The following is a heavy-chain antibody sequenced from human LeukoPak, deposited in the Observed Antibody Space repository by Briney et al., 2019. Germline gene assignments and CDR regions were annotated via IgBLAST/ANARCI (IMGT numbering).Heavy chain of an antibody. CDR1: GFTFNTYW. Sequence: PGGSLRLSCAASGFTFNTYWMHWVRQAPGKGLVWVSRINADGSSTRYADSVKGRFTISRDNSKNTVYLQMNSLTAEDTAVYFCARRPDYGGTPTFDYWGQGTLVTVSS. V-gene: IGHV3-74*01. D-gene: IGHD4-23*01. CDR3: ARRPDYGGTPTFDY. J-gene: IGHJ4*02. CDR2: INADGSST.